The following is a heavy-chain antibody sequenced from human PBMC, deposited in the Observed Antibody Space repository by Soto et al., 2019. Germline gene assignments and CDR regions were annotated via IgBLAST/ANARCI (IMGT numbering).Heavy chain of an antibody. J-gene: IGHJ4*02. D-gene: IGHD4-17*01. V-gene: IGHV4-30-4*01. Sequence: PSETLSLTCTVSGGSISSGDYYWSWVRQPPGKGLEWIGYIYYSGSTYYNPSLKSRVTISVDTSKNQFSLKLSSATATHTAVYYCARDTYGDTYYFDYWGQGTRVPVPS. CDR1: GGSISSGDYY. CDR2: IYYSGST. CDR3: ARDTYGDTYYFDY.